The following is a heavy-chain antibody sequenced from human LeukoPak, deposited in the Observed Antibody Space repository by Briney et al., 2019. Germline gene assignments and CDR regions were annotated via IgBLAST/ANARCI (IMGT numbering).Heavy chain of an antibody. D-gene: IGHD6-13*01. CDR3: ARESVYSSSWYQDTKGYFDY. CDR1: DFSASSGYS. J-gene: IGHJ4*02. CDR2: LILSATT. Sequence: AETLSLTCLVSDFSASSGYSWGWIRQTPGMGLEWIGSLILSATTNHNPSLKSRATISVDTSKNQFSLKLSTVTAADTAVYYCARESVYSSSWYQDTKGYFDYWGQGTLVTVSS. V-gene: IGHV4-38-2*02.